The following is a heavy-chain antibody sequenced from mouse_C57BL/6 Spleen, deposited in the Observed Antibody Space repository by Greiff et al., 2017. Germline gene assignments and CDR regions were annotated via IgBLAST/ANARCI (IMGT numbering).Heavy chain of an antibody. V-gene: IGHV1-15*01. J-gene: IGHJ2*01. D-gene: IGHD3-3*01. CDR2: LDPETGGN. CDR1: GYTFTDYD. Sequence: QVQLQHSGAELVRPGASVTLSCKASGYTFTDYDMHWVKQTPVNGLEWIGALDPETGGNAYNQKFKDKAILTVDKSSSTAYMQLSSLTSEDSAVYYCARGGRGFDYWGQGTTLTVSS. CDR3: ARGGRGFDY.